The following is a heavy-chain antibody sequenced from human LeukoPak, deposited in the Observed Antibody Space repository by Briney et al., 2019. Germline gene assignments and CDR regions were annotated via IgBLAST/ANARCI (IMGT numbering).Heavy chain of an antibody. CDR2: ISSGGSTI. CDR1: GFTFSSYE. Sequence: PGGSLRLSCAASGFTFSSYEMNWVRQAPGKGLEWVSYISSGGSTIYYADSVMGRFTISRDNAKNSLYLQMNSLRVEDTAVYYCATSYSFGGVNAPLDYWGQGTLVTVSS. J-gene: IGHJ4*02. V-gene: IGHV3-48*03. CDR3: ATSYSFGGVNAPLDY. D-gene: IGHD3-16*01.